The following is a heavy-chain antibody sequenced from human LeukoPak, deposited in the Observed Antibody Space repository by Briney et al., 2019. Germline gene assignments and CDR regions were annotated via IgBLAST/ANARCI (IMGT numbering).Heavy chain of an antibody. CDR1: GFTFSSYS. CDR2: ISSSSSYI. D-gene: IGHD3-9*01. CDR3: ARGRQNYDILTGYDY. V-gene: IGHV3-21*01. Sequence: GGSLRLSCAASGFTFSSYSMNWVRQAPGKGLEWVSSISSSSSYIYYADSVKGRFTISRDNAKNSLYLQMNSLRAEDTAVYYCARGRQNYDILTGYDYWGQGTLVTVSS. J-gene: IGHJ4*02.